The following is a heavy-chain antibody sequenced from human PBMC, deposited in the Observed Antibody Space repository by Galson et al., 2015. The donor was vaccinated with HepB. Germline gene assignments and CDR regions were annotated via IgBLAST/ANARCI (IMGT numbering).Heavy chain of an antibody. CDR1: GFTFSSFG. D-gene: IGHD2-2*01. CDR2: IWYDGSHK. Sequence: SLRLSCAGSGFTFSSFGMHWVRQAPGKGLEWVAVIWYDGSHKYYADSVKGRFAISRDNSKNTLFLQMNSLRAEDTAVYYCARDPSYCSSTSCYYLYYYMDVWGKGTTVAVSS. CDR3: ARDPSYCSSTSCYYLYYYMDV. J-gene: IGHJ6*03. V-gene: IGHV3-33*08.